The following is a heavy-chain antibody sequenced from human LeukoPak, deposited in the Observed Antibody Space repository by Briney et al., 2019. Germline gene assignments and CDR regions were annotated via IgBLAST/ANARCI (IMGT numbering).Heavy chain of an antibody. Sequence: ASVKVSCKASGYTFTTYSITWVRQAPGQSLEWMGWISAYNGKTSYAQNFQGRVTMTTDTSTSTAYMELRSLRSVDTAVYYCARVPHCSTSTCPNGWFDPWGQGTLVTVSS. CDR3: ARVPHCSTSTCPNGWFDP. CDR2: ISAYNGKT. V-gene: IGHV1-18*01. D-gene: IGHD2-2*01. CDR1: GYTFTTYS. J-gene: IGHJ5*02.